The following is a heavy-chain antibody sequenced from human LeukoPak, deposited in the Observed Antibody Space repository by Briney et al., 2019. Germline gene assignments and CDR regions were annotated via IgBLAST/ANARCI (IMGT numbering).Heavy chain of an antibody. CDR2: IIPIFGTA. Sequence: GASVKVSCKASGGTFSSYAISWVRQSPGQGLEWMGGIIPIFGTANYAQKFQGRVTITTDESTSTAYMELSSLRSEDTAVYYCARAKQQLVPFDYWGQGTLVTVSS. D-gene: IGHD6-13*01. J-gene: IGHJ4*02. CDR3: ARAKQQLVPFDY. CDR1: GGTFSSYA. V-gene: IGHV1-69*05.